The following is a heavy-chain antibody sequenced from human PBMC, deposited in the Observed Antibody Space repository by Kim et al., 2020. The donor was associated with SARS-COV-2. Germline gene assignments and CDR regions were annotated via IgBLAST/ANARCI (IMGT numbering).Heavy chain of an antibody. CDR3: ASATYYYDSSGYFGGYYYYGMDV. D-gene: IGHD3-22*01. CDR1: GGSISSSSYY. Sequence: SETLSLTCTVSGGSISSSSYYWGWIRQPPGKGLEWIGSIYYSGSTYYNPSLKSRVTISVDTSKNQFSLKLSSVTAADTAVYYCASATYYYDSSGYFGGYYYYGMDVWGQGTTVTVSS. CDR2: IYYSGST. V-gene: IGHV4-39*01. J-gene: IGHJ6*02.